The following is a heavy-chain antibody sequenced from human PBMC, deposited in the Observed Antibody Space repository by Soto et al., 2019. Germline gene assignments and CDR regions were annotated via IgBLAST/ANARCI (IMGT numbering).Heavy chain of an antibody. J-gene: IGHJ4*02. CDR1: GGSISSGGYS. D-gene: IGHD6-19*01. CDR3: AGAMGSGWYAVDY. Sequence: QLQLQESGSGLVKPSQTLSLTCAVSGGSISSGGYSWSWIRQPPGKGLEWIGYIYHSGSTYYNPSLKRRVTISVDRSKNQFSLKLSSVTAADTSVYYCAGAMGSGWYAVDYWGQGTLVTVSS. V-gene: IGHV4-30-2*01. CDR2: IYHSGST.